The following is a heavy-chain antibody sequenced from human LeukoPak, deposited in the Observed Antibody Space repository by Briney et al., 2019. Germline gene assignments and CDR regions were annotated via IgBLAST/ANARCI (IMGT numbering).Heavy chain of an antibody. Sequence: GGSLRLSCAASGFTLTNYAMSWVRQTPGKGLEWVSAISGNGGNTYYADSVKGRFTISRDNSKNTLYLQMNSLRAEDTALYYCAKNSVGGSYYPIDYWGQGTLVTVSS. CDR2: ISGNGGNT. CDR1: GFTLTNYA. CDR3: AKNSVGGSYYPIDY. V-gene: IGHV3-23*01. D-gene: IGHD1-26*01. J-gene: IGHJ4*02.